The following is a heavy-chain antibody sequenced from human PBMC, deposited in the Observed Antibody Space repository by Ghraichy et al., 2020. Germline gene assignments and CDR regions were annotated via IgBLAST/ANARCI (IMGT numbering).Heavy chain of an antibody. V-gene: IGHV3-72*01. CDR3: ARAHRPDYSNRPNWYFDL. D-gene: IGHD4-11*01. CDR2: TRNKANSYTT. J-gene: IGHJ2*01. Sequence: GGSLRLSCAASGFTFSDHYMDWVRQAPGKGLEWVGRTRNKANSYTTEYAASVKGRFTISRDDSKNSLYLQMNSLKTEDTAVYYCARAHRPDYSNRPNWYFDLWGRGTLVTVSS. CDR1: GFTFSDHY.